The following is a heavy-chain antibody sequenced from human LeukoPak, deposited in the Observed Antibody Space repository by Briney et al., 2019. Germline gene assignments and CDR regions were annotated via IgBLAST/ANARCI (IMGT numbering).Heavy chain of an antibody. CDR3: AKDGTVTTSQDAFDI. J-gene: IGHJ3*02. Sequence: PGGALRLSCAASGVTFSSYAMSWVRQAPGKGLEWVSAISGSGGSTYYAASVKGRFTISRDNSKNTLYLQMNSLRAEDTAVYYCAKDGTVTTSQDAFDIWGQGTMVTVSS. CDR2: ISGSGGST. CDR1: GVTFSSYA. V-gene: IGHV3-23*01. D-gene: IGHD4-17*01.